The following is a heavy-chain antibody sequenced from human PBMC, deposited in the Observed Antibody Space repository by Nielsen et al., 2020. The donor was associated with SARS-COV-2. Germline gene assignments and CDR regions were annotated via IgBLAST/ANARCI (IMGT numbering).Heavy chain of an antibody. V-gene: IGHV3-30-3*01. CDR2: ISYEGSNK. CDR3: ARDLYSSGWWGYFQY. D-gene: IGHD6-19*01. Sequence: VRQAPGKGLEWVAFISYEGSNKYYADSVKGRFTISRDNSKNTLYLQMNSLRAEDTAVYYCARDLYSSGWWGYFQYWGQGTLVTVSS. J-gene: IGHJ1*01.